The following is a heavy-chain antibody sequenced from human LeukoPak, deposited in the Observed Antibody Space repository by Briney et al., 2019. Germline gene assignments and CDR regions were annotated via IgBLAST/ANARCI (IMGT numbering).Heavy chain of an antibody. CDR3: ARVGITMVRTDAFDI. CDR2: INSEGSST. Sequence: GGSLRLSCAASGITLNNYWMHWVRQAPGEGLVWVSRINSEGSSTSYADSVKGRFTISRDNAKNTLYLQMNSLRAEDTAVYYCARVGITMVRTDAFDIWGRGTMVTVSS. J-gene: IGHJ3*02. V-gene: IGHV3-74*01. CDR1: GITLNNYW. D-gene: IGHD3-10*01.